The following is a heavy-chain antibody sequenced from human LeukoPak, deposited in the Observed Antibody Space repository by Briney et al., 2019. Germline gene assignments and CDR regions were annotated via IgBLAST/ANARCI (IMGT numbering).Heavy chain of an antibody. J-gene: IGHJ4*02. CDR3: ARARQYGDSMYFDY. CDR1: GGSISIYY. D-gene: IGHD4-17*01. V-gene: IGHV4-59*01. Sequence: SETLSLTCTVSGGSISIYYWSWIRQPPGKGLEWIGYIYYSGSTNYNPSLKSRVTISVDTSKNQFSLKLSSVTAADTAVYYCARARQYGDSMYFDYWGQGTLVTVSS. CDR2: IYYSGST.